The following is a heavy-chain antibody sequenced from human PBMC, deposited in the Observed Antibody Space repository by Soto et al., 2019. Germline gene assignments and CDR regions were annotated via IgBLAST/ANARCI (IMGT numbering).Heavy chain of an antibody. CDR3: AHRRTGDLIDY. D-gene: IGHD2-21*01. Sequence: SGPTMVNPTQTLTLTCTFSGFSLTTRGVGVGWIRQPPRKALEWLALIYWDDDRRYSPSLKSRLTITKDTSKNQVVLTMTNMGPVDTATYYCAHRRTGDLIDYLGQGTLVTVSS. J-gene: IGHJ4*02. CDR2: IYWDDDR. V-gene: IGHV2-5*02. CDR1: GFSLTTRGVG.